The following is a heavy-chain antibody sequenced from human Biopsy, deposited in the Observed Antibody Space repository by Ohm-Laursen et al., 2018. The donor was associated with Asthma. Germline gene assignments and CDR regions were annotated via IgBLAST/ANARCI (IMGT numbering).Heavy chain of an antibody. CDR1: GFTVSRDH. J-gene: IGHJ4*02. Sequence: SLRLSCAASGFTVSRDHMFWVRQAPGKGLEWVSVIYSGGTSDTADSVRGRFTISRDFYKNKLYLQMDSLRAEDTAVYYCARGDSSGWSHYYFDYWGQGTLVTGSS. CDR2: IYSGGTS. D-gene: IGHD6-19*01. CDR3: ARGDSSGWSHYYFDY. V-gene: IGHV3-53*05.